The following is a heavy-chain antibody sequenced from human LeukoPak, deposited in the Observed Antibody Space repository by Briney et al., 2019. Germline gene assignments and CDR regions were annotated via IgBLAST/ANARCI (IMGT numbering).Heavy chain of an antibody. CDR2: ISSSGSTI. J-gene: IGHJ4*02. CDR1: GFTFINYA. Sequence: PGGSLRLSCAASGFTFINYALSWIRQAPGKGLEWVSYISSSGSTIYYADSVKGRFTISRDNAKNSLYLQMNSLRAEDTAVYYCARVAPAGTHPDYWGQGTLVTVSS. V-gene: IGHV3-11*04. CDR3: ARVAPAGTHPDY. D-gene: IGHD6-13*01.